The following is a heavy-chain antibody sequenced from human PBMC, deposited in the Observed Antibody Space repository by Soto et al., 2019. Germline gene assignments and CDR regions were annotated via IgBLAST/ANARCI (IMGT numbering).Heavy chain of an antibody. J-gene: IGHJ6*02. D-gene: IGHD6-13*01. Sequence: ASVKVSCKASGYSFTGYYMHWVRQAPGQGLEWMGWINPNSGGTNYAQKFQGWVTMTRDTSISTAYMELSRLRSDDTAVYYCARDLRGIAAAGTMDYYYGMDVWGQGTTVTVSS. V-gene: IGHV1-2*04. CDR2: INPNSGGT. CDR3: ARDLRGIAAAGTMDYYYGMDV. CDR1: GYSFTGYY.